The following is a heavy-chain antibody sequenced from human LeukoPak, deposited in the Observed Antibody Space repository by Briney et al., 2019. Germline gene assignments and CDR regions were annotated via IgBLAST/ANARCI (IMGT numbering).Heavy chain of an antibody. Sequence: PSETLSLTCTVSGGSISSSSYYWGWIRQPPGKGLEWIGSIYYSGSTYYNPSLKSRVTISVDTSKNQFSLKLSSVTAAGTAVYYCAVSGYSSGWLHFDYWGQGTLVTVSS. CDR2: IYYSGST. J-gene: IGHJ4*02. D-gene: IGHD6-19*01. CDR3: AVSGYSSGWLHFDY. CDR1: GGSISSSSYY. V-gene: IGHV4-39*07.